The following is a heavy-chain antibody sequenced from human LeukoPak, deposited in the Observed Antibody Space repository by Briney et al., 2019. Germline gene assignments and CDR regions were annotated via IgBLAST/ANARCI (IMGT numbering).Heavy chain of an antibody. Sequence: PSETLSLTCTVSGGSISSSSYYWGWIRQPPGKGLEWIGSIYYSGSTYYNPSLKSRVTISVDTSKNQFSLKLSSVAAADTAVYYCARQSDILTGLDYWGQGTLVTVSS. CDR2: IYYSGST. CDR3: ARQSDILTGLDY. CDR1: GGSISSSSYY. J-gene: IGHJ4*02. V-gene: IGHV4-39*01. D-gene: IGHD3-9*01.